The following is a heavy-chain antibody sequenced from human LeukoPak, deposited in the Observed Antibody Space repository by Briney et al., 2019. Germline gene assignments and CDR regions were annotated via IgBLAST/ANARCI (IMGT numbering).Heavy chain of an antibody. CDR3: TRSYYDSSGSINWFDP. D-gene: IGHD3-22*01. CDR2: ISGSGGST. V-gene: IGHV3-23*01. CDR1: GFTFSSYA. Sequence: GGSLRLSCAASGFTFSSYAMSWVRQAPGKGLEWVSGISGSGGSTYYADSVKGRFTISRDNSKNTLYLQMNSLKTEDTAVYYCTRSYYDSSGSINWFDPWGQGTLVTVSS. J-gene: IGHJ5*02.